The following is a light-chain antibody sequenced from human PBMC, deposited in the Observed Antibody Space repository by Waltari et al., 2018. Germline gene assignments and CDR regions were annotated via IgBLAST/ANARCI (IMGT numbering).Light chain of an antibody. J-gene: IGKJ4*01. CDR2: RAS. CDR1: QGIVNL. Sequence: DIQMTQSPSSVSASVGDRVTITCRASQGIVNLFAWYPQKPGNAPELLIYRASTLHSGVPSRFSGSGSGTEFTLTISSLQPEDFATYYCQHGYTFPLAFGGGTKVE. CDR3: QHGYTFPLA. V-gene: IGKV1-12*01.